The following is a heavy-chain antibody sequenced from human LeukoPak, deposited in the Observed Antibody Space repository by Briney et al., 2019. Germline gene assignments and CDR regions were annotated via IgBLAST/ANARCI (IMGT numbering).Heavy chain of an antibody. CDR1: GFTFSTYG. D-gene: IGHD3-10*01. Sequence: LRLSCAASGFTFSTYGMHWVRQAPGKGLEWLTDIWYDGSNKYYTDSVKGRFTISRDNSKNTLYMQMSSLRAEDTAVYHCARDSNSYGSGATIDYWGQGTLVTVSS. V-gene: IGHV3-33*01. CDR3: ARDSNSYGSGATIDY. CDR2: IWYDGSNK. J-gene: IGHJ4*02.